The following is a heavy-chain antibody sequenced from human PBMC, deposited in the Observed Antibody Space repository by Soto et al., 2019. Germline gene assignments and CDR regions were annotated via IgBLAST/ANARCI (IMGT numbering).Heavy chain of an antibody. Sequence: PSETLSLTCAVSGGSFSSDGFSWSWIRQPPGKGLEWIGYVYHSGSTYYNPSLKIRVTIALDRSKNQFSLRLCSVTAADTAVYYCARGSTDYYYDTTGYHGSGYYYYGMDVWGQGTTVTVSS. J-gene: IGHJ6*02. CDR1: GGSFSSDGFS. D-gene: IGHD3-22*01. V-gene: IGHV4-30-2*01. CDR2: VYHSGST. CDR3: ARGSTDYYYDTTGYHGSGYYYYGMDV.